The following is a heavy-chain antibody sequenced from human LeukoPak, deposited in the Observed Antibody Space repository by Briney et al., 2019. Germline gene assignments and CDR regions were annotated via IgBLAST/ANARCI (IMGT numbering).Heavy chain of an antibody. CDR1: GYTFTDYY. J-gene: IGHJ4*02. Sequence: ASVKVSCKASGYTFTDYYIHWVRQAPGQGLEWMGVINPSGGSTSYAQKFQGRVTMTRDMSTSTVYMELSSLRSEDTAVYYCARDHGIAGATTFNVGYWGQGTLVTVSS. V-gene: IGHV1-46*01. CDR3: ARDHGIAGATTFNVGY. CDR2: INPSGGST. D-gene: IGHD1-26*01.